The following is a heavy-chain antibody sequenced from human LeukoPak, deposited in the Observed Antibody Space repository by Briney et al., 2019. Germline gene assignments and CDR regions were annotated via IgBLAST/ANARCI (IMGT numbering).Heavy chain of an antibody. J-gene: IGHJ4*02. V-gene: IGHV4-39*07. D-gene: IGHD1-26*01. CDR1: GGSISSSSYY. CDR2: IYYSGST. Sequence: SETLSLTCTVSGGSISSSSYYWGWIRQPPGKGLEWIGSIYYSGSTYYNPSLKSRVTISVDTSKNQFSLKLSSVTAADTAVYYCARASGSSVSFDRIDYWGQGTLATVSS. CDR3: ARASGSSVSFDRIDY.